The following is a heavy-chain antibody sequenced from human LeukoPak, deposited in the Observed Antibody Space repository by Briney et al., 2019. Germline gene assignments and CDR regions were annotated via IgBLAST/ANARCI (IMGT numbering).Heavy chain of an antibody. D-gene: IGHD6-19*01. Sequence: GGSLRLSCAASGFTFDDYAMHWVRQAPGKGLEWVSLISGDGGSTYYADSVKGRFTISRDNSKNSLYLQMNSLRTEDTALYYCAKDMEFVGWSKRGYYYYYGMDVWGQGTTVTVSS. CDR1: GFTFDDYA. J-gene: IGHJ6*02. CDR3: AKDMEFVGWSKRGYYYYYGMDV. CDR2: ISGDGGST. V-gene: IGHV3-43*02.